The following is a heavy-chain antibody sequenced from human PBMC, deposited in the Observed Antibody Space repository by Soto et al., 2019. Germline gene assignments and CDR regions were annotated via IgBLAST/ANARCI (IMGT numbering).Heavy chain of an antibody. D-gene: IGHD6-13*01. V-gene: IGHV3-7*05. CDR2: IKQDGSQK. CDR3: ARIEFIAATGALGAFDI. Sequence: EVQLVESGGGLVQPGGYLRLSCAASGFTFSNYWMSWVRQAPGKGLESVATIKQDGSQKYYVGSVNGRFTISRDNAKKSLSLQMDSQRAEDTAVYYCARIEFIAATGALGAFDIWGQGTMVTVSS. J-gene: IGHJ3*02. CDR1: GFTFSNYW.